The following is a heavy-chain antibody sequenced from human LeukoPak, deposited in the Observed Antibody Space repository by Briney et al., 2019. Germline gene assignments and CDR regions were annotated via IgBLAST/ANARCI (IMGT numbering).Heavy chain of an antibody. CDR1: GFTFSSYS. V-gene: IGHV3-21*01. CDR3: ARGGWGIYYYDSSGYHIDY. Sequence: GGSLRLSCAASGFTFSSYSMNWVRQAPGKGLEWVSSISSSSSYIYYADSVKGRFTISRDNAKNSLYLQMNSLRAEDMAVYYCARGGWGIYYYDSSGYHIDYWGQGTLVTVSS. J-gene: IGHJ4*02. D-gene: IGHD3-22*01. CDR2: ISSSSSYI.